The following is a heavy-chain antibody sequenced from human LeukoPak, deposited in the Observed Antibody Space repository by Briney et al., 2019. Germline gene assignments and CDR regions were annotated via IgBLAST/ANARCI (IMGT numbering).Heavy chain of an antibody. CDR1: GFTVSSNY. J-gene: IGHJ3*02. CDR3: AVSRIVGAVDVFDM. CDR2: IYSGGNT. V-gene: IGHV3-66*01. D-gene: IGHD1-26*01. Sequence: GGSLRLSCAASGFTVSSNYMSWVRQAPGKGLEWVSVIYSGGNTYYADSVKGRFTISRDNSKNTVSLQMNSLRDEDTAVYFCAVSRIVGAVDVFDMWGQGTVVTVSS.